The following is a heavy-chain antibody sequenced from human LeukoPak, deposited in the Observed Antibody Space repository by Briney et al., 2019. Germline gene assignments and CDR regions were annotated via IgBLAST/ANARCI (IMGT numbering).Heavy chain of an antibody. D-gene: IGHD3-3*01. CDR3: ARGLSYDFWSCYYSPEGWFDP. V-gene: IGHV4-4*07. Sequence: SETLSLTCTVSGGSISSYYWSWIRQPAGKGLEWIGRIYTSGSTNYNPSLKSRVTMSVDTSKNQFSLKLNSVTAADTAVYYCARGLSYDFWSCYYSPEGWFDPWGQGTLVTVSS. CDR2: IYTSGST. J-gene: IGHJ5*02. CDR1: GGSISSYY.